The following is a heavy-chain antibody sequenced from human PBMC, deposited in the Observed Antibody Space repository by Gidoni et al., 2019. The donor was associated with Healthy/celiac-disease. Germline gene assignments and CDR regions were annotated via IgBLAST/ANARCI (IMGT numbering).Heavy chain of an antibody. J-gene: IGHJ6*02. CDR2: ISYDGSNK. CDR1: GFTFGSYG. V-gene: IGHV3-30*18. D-gene: IGHD4-4*01. CDR3: AKDTVTTDGMDV. Sequence: QVQLVESGGGVVQPGWSLRLSCSASGFTFGSYGMHWVRQAPGKGLEWVAVISYDGSNKYYADSVKGRFTISRDNSKNTLYLQMNSLRAEDTAVYYCAKDTVTTDGMDVWGQGTTVTVSS.